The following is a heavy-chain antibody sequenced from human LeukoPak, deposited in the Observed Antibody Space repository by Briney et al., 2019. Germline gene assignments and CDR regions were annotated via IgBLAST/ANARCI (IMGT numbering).Heavy chain of an antibody. CDR1: GYSFTSYW. J-gene: IGHJ6*02. D-gene: IGHD6-13*01. CDR2: IYPGYSDT. CDR3: ARSAGGDNSDSISSWYRDYYYGMDV. V-gene: IGHV5-51*01. Sequence: GESLKISCKGSGYSFTSYWIGWVRQMPGKGLEWMGIIYPGYSDTRYSPSFQGQVTISADKSISTAYLQWSSLKASDTAMYHCARSAGGDNSDSISSWYRDYYYGMDVWGQGTTVTVSS.